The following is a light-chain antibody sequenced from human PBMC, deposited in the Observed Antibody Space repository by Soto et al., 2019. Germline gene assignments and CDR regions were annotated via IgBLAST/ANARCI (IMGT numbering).Light chain of an antibody. J-gene: IGKJ1*01. CDR2: AAS. Sequence: EIVLTQSPGTLSLSPGERATLSCRASQSVSSYYLAWYQQKPGQAPRLLIYAASSRATGIPDRFSGGGSGTDFTLTXXXXXXXXXXVYYCQQCGSSPWTFGXGTKXX. CDR1: QSVSSYY. V-gene: IGKV3-20*01. CDR3: QQCGSSPWT.